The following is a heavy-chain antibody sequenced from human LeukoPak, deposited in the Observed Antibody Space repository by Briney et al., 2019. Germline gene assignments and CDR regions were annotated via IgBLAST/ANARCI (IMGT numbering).Heavy chain of an antibody. CDR3: AKEVEGSGYSFAPDFDY. D-gene: IGHD3-22*01. V-gene: IGHV4-4*02. Sequence: SETLSLTCAVSGGSISSSNWWSWVRQTPGKGLEWIGEIYHSGSTNYNPSLKSRVTILVDKSKNQFSLKLSSVTAADTAVYYCAKEVEGSGYSFAPDFDYWGQGTLVTVSS. CDR1: GGSISSSNW. J-gene: IGHJ4*02. CDR2: IYHSGST.